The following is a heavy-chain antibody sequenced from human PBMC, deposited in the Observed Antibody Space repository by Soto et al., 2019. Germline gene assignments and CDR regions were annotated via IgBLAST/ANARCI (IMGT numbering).Heavy chain of an antibody. CDR1: GYTFTSYD. D-gene: IGHD3-3*01. CDR2: MNPNSGNT. CDR3: ARGSPTIFGVVYYGMDV. Sequence: VASVKVSCQASGYTFTSYDINWVRQATGQGLEWMGWMNPNSGNTGYAQKFQGRVTMTRSTSISTAYMELSSLRSEDTAVYYCARGSPTIFGVVYYGMDVWGQGTTVTVSS. V-gene: IGHV1-8*01. J-gene: IGHJ6*02.